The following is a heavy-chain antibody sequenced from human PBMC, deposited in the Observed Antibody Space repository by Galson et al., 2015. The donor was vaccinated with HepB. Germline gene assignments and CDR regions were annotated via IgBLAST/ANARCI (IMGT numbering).Heavy chain of an antibody. D-gene: IGHD1-26*01. Sequence: SETLSLTCTVSGGSISSYYWSWIRQPPGKGLEWIGYIYYSGGTDYNPSLKSRVTISVDTSKNQFSLKLSSVTAADTAVFYCARDQGGSYGNFDYWGQGTLVTVSS. CDR3: ARDQGGSYGNFDY. V-gene: IGHV4-59*01. CDR1: GGSISSYY. CDR2: IYYSGGT. J-gene: IGHJ4*02.